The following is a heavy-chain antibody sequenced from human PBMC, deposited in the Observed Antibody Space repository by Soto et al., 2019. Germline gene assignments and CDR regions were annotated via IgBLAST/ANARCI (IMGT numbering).Heavy chain of an antibody. D-gene: IGHD6-19*01. CDR3: ASERGAVAGNFDY. Sequence: QVQLQQWGAGLLKPSETLSLTCAVYGGSFSGYYWSWIRQPPGKGLEWIGEINHSGSTNYNPSLKSRVTISVDTSKNQFSLKLSSVTAAGTAVYYWASERGAVAGNFDYWGQGTLVTVSS. V-gene: IGHV4-34*01. CDR2: INHSGST. J-gene: IGHJ4*02. CDR1: GGSFSGYY.